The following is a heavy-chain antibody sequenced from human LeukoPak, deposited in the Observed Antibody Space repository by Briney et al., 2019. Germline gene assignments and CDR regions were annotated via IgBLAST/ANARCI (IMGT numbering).Heavy chain of an antibody. Sequence: GRSLRLSCAASGFTFSSYGMHWVRQAPGKGLEWVAVISYDGSNKYYADSVKGRFTISRDNSKNTLYLQMNSLRAEDTAVYHCAKVHRRRYSGSDLFRTPHGMDVWGQGTTVTVSS. J-gene: IGHJ6*02. CDR2: ISYDGSNK. D-gene: IGHD5-12*01. CDR1: GFTFSSYG. CDR3: AKVHRRRYSGSDLFRTPHGMDV. V-gene: IGHV3-30*18.